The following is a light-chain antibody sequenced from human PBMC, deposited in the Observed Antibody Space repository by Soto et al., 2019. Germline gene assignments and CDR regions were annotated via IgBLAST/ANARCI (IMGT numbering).Light chain of an antibody. CDR1: QSIRSN. Sequence: IVMRHCPDTPRTSLEEGATLSCTASQSIRSNLAWYQQRPGQAPRLLMYGASTRADGIPARFTGSWSGTEFTLTISSLQSEDFAVYYCQQYHIWPPWKSGQGTKV. CDR2: GAS. J-gene: IGKJ1*01. CDR3: QQYHIWPPWK. V-gene: IGKV3-15*01.